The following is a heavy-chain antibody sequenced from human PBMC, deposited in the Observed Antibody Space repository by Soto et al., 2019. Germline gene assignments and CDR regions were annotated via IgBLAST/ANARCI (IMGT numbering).Heavy chain of an antibody. Sequence: SVKVSCKASGGTFSSYAISWVRQAPGQGLEWMGGITPIFGTANYAQKFQGRVTITADESTSTAYMELSSLRSEDTAVYYCAKRHVDAAMVTGYFDYWGQ. CDR3: AKRHVDAAMVTGYFDY. CDR2: ITPIFGTA. D-gene: IGHD5-18*01. V-gene: IGHV1-69*13. J-gene: IGHJ4*01. CDR1: GGTFSSYA.